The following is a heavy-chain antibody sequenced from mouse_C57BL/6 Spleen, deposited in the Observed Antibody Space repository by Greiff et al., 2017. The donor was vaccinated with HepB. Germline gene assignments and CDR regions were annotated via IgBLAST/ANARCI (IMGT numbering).Heavy chain of an antibody. D-gene: IGHD2-4*01. CDR3: ARDYDYDFQGMDY. CDR2: ISSGSSTI. Sequence: VQLKESGGGLVKPGGSLKLSCAASGFTFSDYGMHWVRQAPEKGLEWVAYISSGSSTIYYADTVKGRFTISRDNAKNTLFLQMTSLRSEDTAMYYCARDYDYDFQGMDYWGQGTSVTVSS. CDR1: GFTFSDYG. J-gene: IGHJ4*01. V-gene: IGHV5-17*01.